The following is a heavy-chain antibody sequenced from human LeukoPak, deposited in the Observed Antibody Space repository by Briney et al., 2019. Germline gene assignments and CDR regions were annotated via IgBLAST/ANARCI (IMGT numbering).Heavy chain of an antibody. CDR3: ARHFAYSSSSYFDY. D-gene: IGHD6-6*01. Sequence: SETLSLNCSVSGGSVSNYYWSWIRQPPGKGLEWIGYVYYTGSTNYNPSLKSRVTMFEDKSKNQFSLRLYSVTVADTAVYYCARHFAYSSSSYFDYWGQGSLVTVSS. CDR1: GGSVSNYY. CDR2: VYYTGST. V-gene: IGHV4-59*08. J-gene: IGHJ4*02.